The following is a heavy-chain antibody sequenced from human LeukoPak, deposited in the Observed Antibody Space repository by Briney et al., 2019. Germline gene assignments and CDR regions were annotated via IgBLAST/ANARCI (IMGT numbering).Heavy chain of an antibody. Sequence: SETLSLTCTVSGGSISSYYWSWIRQPPGKGLEWIGYIYYSGSTNYNPSLKSRVTISVDTSKNQLSLKLSSVTAADTAVYYCARDLRGGADYGMDVWGQGTTVTVSS. J-gene: IGHJ6*02. CDR3: ARDLRGGADYGMDV. CDR1: GGSISSYY. D-gene: IGHD1-26*01. V-gene: IGHV4-59*01. CDR2: IYYSGST.